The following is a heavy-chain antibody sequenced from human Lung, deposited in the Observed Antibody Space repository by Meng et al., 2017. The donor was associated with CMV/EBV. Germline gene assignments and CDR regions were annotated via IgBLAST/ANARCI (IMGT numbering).Heavy chain of an antibody. CDR2: FVNYVDT. CDR3: ASGTPGRSYCDY. J-gene: IGHJ4*02. V-gene: IGHV1-18*01. Sequence: VHLLQSGPEGKKPGASVRVSCKASGYTFGSYGICWVRQAPGQGLEWMGWFVNYVDTYPAPKFQGRVTMNTDTHTNTAFMELRSLTSDDTAVYYCASGTPGRSYCDYWGQGTLVTVSS. CDR1: GYTFGSYG. D-gene: IGHD2-15*01.